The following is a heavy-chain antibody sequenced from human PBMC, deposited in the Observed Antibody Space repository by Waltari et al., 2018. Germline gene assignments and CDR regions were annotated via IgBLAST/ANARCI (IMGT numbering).Heavy chain of an antibody. Sequence: EVQMVESGGGLVQPGGSLTISCEASGFTFSTFWMSWFRRAPGKGLEWVANIKEDGSATYDIDSVRGRFSISRDNAKNSLYLQMSSLRVDDTAMYYCSRDSSGNDYWGQGTLVTVS. D-gene: IGHD1-26*01. J-gene: IGHJ4*02. CDR3: SRDSSGNDY. CDR1: GFTFSTFW. V-gene: IGHV3-7*01. CDR2: IKEDGSAT.